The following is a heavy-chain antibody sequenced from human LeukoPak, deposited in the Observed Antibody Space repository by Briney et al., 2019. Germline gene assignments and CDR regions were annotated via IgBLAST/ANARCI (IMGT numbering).Heavy chain of an antibody. CDR2: MNPNSGNT. J-gene: IGHJ6*03. D-gene: IGHD2-2*01. CDR3: ARSAPYCSSTSCYDYYYYMDV. CDR1: GYTFTSYD. V-gene: IGHV1-8*01. Sequence: ASAKVSCKASGYTFTSYDINWVRQATGQGLEWMGWMNPNSGNTGYAQKFQGRVTMTRNTSISTAYMELSSLRSEDTAVYYCARSAPYCSSTSCYDYYYYMDVWGKGTTVTVSS.